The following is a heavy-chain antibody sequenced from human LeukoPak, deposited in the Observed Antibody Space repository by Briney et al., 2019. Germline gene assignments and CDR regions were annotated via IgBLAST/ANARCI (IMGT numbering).Heavy chain of an antibody. CDR1: GGPISSYS. CDR2: IYTSGST. J-gene: IGHJ4*02. CDR3: ARDLYGGRYYFDY. D-gene: IGHD4-23*01. V-gene: IGHV4-4*07. Sequence: PSETLSLTCTVSGGPISSYSWSWIRQPPGTGLEWIGRIYTSGSTNYNPSLKSRVTMSVDTSKNQFSLKLSSVTAADTAVYYCARDLYGGRYYFDYWGQGTLVTVSS.